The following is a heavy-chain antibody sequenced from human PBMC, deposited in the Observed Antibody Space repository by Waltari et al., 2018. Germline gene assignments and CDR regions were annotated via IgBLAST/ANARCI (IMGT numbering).Heavy chain of an antibody. J-gene: IGHJ5*02. CDR1: GGSISSGAYY. Sequence: QVQLQESGPGLVKPSQTLSLTCTVSGGSISSGAYYWSWIRQPPGKGLEWIGYIYYSGSTDYNPSLNSRVTISVDTSKNQFSLKLSSVTAADTTVYYCARVVPAATNWFDPWGQGTLVTVSS. D-gene: IGHD2-2*01. V-gene: IGHV4-30-4*08. CDR3: ARVVPAATNWFDP. CDR2: IYYSGST.